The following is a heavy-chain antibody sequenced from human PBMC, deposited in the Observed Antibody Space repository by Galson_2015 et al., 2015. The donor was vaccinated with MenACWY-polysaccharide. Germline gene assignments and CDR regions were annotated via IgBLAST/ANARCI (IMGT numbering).Heavy chain of an antibody. Sequence: SVKVSCKASGYTFTRYDINWVRQATGQGLEWMGWMSPNTAKPGYPQKFQGRVTMTRNNSISTAYMELSSLTSEDTAVYYCARGRRDTAVAATAAAFLDYWGQGILVTVSS. CDR1: GYTFTRYD. CDR2: MSPNTAKP. V-gene: IGHV1-8*01. CDR3: ARGRRDTAVAATAAAFLDY. D-gene: IGHD6-19*01. J-gene: IGHJ4*02.